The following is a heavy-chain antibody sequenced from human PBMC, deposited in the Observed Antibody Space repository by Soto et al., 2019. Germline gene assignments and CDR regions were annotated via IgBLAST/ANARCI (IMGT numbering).Heavy chain of an antibody. Sequence: VQLVQSGAEVKKPGASVKFSCKASGYPFTSYAMPWVRKAPGQRLEWMGWINAGNGNTKYSQKFQGRVTITRDTSASTAYMELSSLISEGTAVYYCARGSGFTYFDYWGQGTLVTVSS. CDR1: GYPFTSYA. CDR2: INAGNGNT. D-gene: IGHD3-10*01. J-gene: IGHJ4*02. CDR3: ARGSGFTYFDY. V-gene: IGHV1-3*01.